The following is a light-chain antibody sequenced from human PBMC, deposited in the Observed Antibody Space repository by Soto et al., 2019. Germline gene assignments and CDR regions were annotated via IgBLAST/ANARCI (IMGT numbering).Light chain of an antibody. CDR1: ISDVGGYKY. V-gene: IGLV2-14*01. J-gene: IGLJ1*01. Sequence: QSAITQPASVSGSPGQSITISCTGTISDVGGYKYVSWYQQYPGKAPKLMIYEVSSRPSGVSNRFSGSKSGNTASLTISGLQAEDEADYYCSSFTSTSTIYVFGSGTKVTVL. CDR2: EVS. CDR3: SSFTSTSTIYV.